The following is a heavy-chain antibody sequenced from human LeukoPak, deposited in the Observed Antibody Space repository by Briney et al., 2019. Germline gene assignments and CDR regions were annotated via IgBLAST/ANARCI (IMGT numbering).Heavy chain of an antibody. J-gene: IGHJ4*02. V-gene: IGHV4-59*02. CDR3: ARYYADVNGYYYYYDY. D-gene: IGHD3-22*01. Sequence: SETLSLTCTVSGASVSSYYWSWVREPPGKGLEWIGFSAHTGSASHNPSPQSRVSTSVPKSMNHFSLRLTSVTTADTAVYYCARYYADVNGYYYYYDYWGQGTLVTVSS. CDR2: SAHTGSA. CDR1: GASVSSYY.